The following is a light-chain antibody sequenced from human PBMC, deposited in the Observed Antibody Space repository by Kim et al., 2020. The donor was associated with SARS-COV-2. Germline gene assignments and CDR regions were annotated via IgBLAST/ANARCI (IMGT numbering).Light chain of an antibody. V-gene: IGKV1-27*01. Sequence: DRVTIACRTSQFISHYLAWYQQKPGKVPQLLIYDASTLQPGVPSRFSGTASGTEFTLTINSLQPEDVATYYCQKYDGAPWTFGQGTKVDIK. J-gene: IGKJ1*01. CDR3: QKYDGAPWT. CDR2: DAS. CDR1: QFISHY.